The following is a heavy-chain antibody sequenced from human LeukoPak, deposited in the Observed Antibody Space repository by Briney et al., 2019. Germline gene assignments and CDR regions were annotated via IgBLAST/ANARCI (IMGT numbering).Heavy chain of an antibody. CDR3: ARARRITIFGVASGYYGMDV. V-gene: IGHV4-34*01. D-gene: IGHD3-3*01. Sequence: SETLSLTCAVHGGFFSGSSWSWIRQSPGKGLEWIGEISLSGSTIYNPSLNSRVTISLDTSKNQFSLKLSSVTAADTAVYYCARARRITIFGVASGYYGMDVWGQGTTVTVSS. CDR2: ISLSGST. J-gene: IGHJ6*02. CDR1: GGFFSGSS.